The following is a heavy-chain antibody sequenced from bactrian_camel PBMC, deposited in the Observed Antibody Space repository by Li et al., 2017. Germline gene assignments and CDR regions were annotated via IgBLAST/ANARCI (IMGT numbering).Heavy chain of an antibody. Sequence: VQLVESGGGLVQPGGSLRLSCAASGFTFRPDAMTWVRQALGKGLERVSSINSGAGSTYYADSVNGRFTISRDNAKNTLYLQLNSLKTEDTAMYYCAKDFAWVGTAAEKVTGVTSARGPRSPSP. CDR1: GFTFRPDA. D-gene: IGHD2*01. CDR2: INSGAGST. J-gene: IGHJ4*01. V-gene: IGHV3S31*01.